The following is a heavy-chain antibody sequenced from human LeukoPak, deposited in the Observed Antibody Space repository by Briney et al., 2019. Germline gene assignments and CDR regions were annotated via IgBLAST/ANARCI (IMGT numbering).Heavy chain of an antibody. V-gene: IGHV1-18*01. D-gene: IGHD2-21*01. CDR3: ARVLRLRSSPAEY. J-gene: IGHJ4*02. Sequence: GASVNVRFKASENPFSSYAISCVRQAPGQGLVGMGWLSAYNDNTNYTEKRDFRYTVTTDTSAITAYMALRGLRFEDTSVYLCARVLRLRSSPAEYWGQGILVTVSS. CDR1: ENPFSSYA. CDR2: LSAYNDNT.